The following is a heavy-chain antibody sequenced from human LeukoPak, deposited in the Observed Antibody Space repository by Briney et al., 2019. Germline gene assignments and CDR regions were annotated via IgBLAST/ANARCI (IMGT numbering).Heavy chain of an antibody. J-gene: IGHJ4*02. CDR1: GFTFSSYA. CDR3: AKGFYYDGTGAPLDY. D-gene: IGHD3-22*01. CDR2: ISYDGSNK. Sequence: GGSLRLSCAASGFTFSSYAMHWVRQAPGKGLEWVAVISYDGSNKYYADSVKGRFTISRDNSKNTLYLQMNSLRAEDTAVYYCAKGFYYDGTGAPLDYWGQGTLVTVSS. V-gene: IGHV3-30-3*01.